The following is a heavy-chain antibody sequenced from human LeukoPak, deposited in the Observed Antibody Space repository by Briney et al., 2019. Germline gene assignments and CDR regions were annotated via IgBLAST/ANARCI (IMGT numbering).Heavy chain of an antibody. J-gene: IGHJ6*02. D-gene: IGHD4-17*01. CDR3: ALQMTTAILYYYYGMDV. CDR2: INTNTGNP. V-gene: IGHV7-4-1*02. Sequence: ALVKVSCKASGYTFTSYAMNWVRQAPGQGLEWMGWINTNTGNPTYAQGFTGRFVFSLDTSVSTAYLQISSLKAEDTAVYYCALQMTTAILYYYYGMDVWGQGTTVTVSS. CDR1: GYTFTSYA.